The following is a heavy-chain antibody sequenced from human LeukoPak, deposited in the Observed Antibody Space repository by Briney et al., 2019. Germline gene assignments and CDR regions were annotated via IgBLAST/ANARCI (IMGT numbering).Heavy chain of an antibody. CDR2: IYPGGSDT. Sequence: GEALQISCQASGCIFTSYWIAWGRRMPGKGLEGMGIIYPGGSDTRYSPSFQGQVTISADKSTNTAYLQWSSLRASDTAMYYCARRGIGITGTLYHWFDPWGQGTLVTVSS. V-gene: IGHV5-51*01. CDR1: GCIFTSYW. J-gene: IGHJ5*02. CDR3: ARRGIGITGTLYHWFDP. D-gene: IGHD1-7*01.